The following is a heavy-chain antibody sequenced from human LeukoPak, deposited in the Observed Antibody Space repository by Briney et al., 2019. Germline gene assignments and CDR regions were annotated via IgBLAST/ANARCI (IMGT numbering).Heavy chain of an antibody. D-gene: IGHD3-10*01. Sequence: PGRSLRLSCAASGFTFSSYGMHWVRQAPGKGLEWVAVISYDGSNKYYADSVKGRFTISIDNSKNTLYLQMNSLRAEDTAVYYCAKDLLLLWFGGNYYYYYGMDVWGKGTTVTVSS. CDR1: GFTFSSYG. CDR3: AKDLLLLWFGGNYYYYYGMDV. V-gene: IGHV3-30*18. J-gene: IGHJ6*04. CDR2: ISYDGSNK.